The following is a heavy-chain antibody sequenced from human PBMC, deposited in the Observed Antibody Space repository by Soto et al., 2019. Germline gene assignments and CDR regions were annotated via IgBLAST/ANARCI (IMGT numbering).Heavy chain of an antibody. CDR2: ISHDGDIK. D-gene: IGHD6-6*01. CDR1: GFTFSTYA. V-gene: IGHV3-30-3*01. J-gene: IGHJ6*02. Sequence: GGSLRLSCAASGFTFSTYAMHWVRQAPGKGLEWVAFISHDGDIKYYADSVKGRFTISRDNSKNTLYLRMNSLRPEDTAVYYCARGGNSSSQDYYYYDGMDVWGQGTKVTVSS. CDR3: ARGGNSSSQDYYYYDGMDV.